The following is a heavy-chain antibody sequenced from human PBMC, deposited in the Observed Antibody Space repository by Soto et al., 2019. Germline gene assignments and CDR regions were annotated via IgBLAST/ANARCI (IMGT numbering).Heavy chain of an antibody. J-gene: IGHJ5*02. CDR1: GGSISSGTFY. Sequence: SETLSLTCSVSGGSISSGTFYWSWIRQHPGKGLEWIGYVHYSGSTYYNSSLKSRVIISVDTSKSQFSLKLSSVTAADTAVYYRARVRFGVAARPVQEYNWFDPWGQGTLVTVSS. CDR2: VHYSGST. CDR3: ARVRFGVAARPVQEYNWFDP. D-gene: IGHD6-6*01. V-gene: IGHV4-31*03.